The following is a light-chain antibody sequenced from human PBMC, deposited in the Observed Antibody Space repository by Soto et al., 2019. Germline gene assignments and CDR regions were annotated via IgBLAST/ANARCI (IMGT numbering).Light chain of an antibody. CDR2: GSS. CDR1: HIVSTTY. J-gene: IGKJ2*01. CDR3: QQFGGSPMYT. Sequence: EIVLTQSAGTLSLSPGERATLSCRASHIVSTTYLAWYQQKPGQAPRLLIYGSSNRSPGIPDRFSGSVSGTDFTLTISRLEPDDCAVYYCQQFGGSPMYTFGQGTKLEIK. V-gene: IGKV3-20*01.